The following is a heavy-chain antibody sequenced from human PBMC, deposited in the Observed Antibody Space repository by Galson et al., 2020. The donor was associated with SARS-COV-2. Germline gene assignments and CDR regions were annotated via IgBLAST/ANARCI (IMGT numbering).Heavy chain of an antibody. V-gene: IGHV4-59*01. CDR2: IYYSGTT. Sequence: SETLSLTCSVSGGSLEHKYRSWIRQPPGKGLEWLAHIYYSGTTTYNPSLKSRVTISADTANNQSSLRLNSMSAADTAIYRCARGGWSRDACVQGILVTVPS. CDR1: GGSLEHKY. J-gene: IGHJ5*02. CDR3: ARGGWSRDA. D-gene: IGHD6-19*01.